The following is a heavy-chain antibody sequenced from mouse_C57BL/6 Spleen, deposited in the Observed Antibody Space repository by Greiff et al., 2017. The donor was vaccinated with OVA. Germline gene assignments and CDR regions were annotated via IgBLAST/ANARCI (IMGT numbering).Heavy chain of an antibody. CDR3: TFYGSSSFYAMDY. CDR1: GFNIKDYY. V-gene: IGHV14-1*01. CDR2: IDPEDGDT. J-gene: IGHJ4*01. D-gene: IGHD1-1*01. Sequence: EVQLQQPGAELVRPGASVKLSCTASGFNIKDYYMHWVKQRPEQGLEWIGRIDPEDGDTEYAPKFQGKATMTADTSSNTAYLQLSSLTSEDTAVYYCTFYGSSSFYAMDYWGQGTSVTVSS.